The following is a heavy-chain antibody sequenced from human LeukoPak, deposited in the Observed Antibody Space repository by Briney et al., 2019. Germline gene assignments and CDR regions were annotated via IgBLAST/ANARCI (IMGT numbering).Heavy chain of an antibody. CDR2: INQDGGTT. Sequence: GGSLRLSCAASGFTFRNFWMSWVRQAPGKGPEWVANINQDGGTTYYVASVKGRFTISRDNAKNSLSLQMSSLRAEDTAVYYCTKDRQGPNQYHMDVWGKGSTVTVSS. CDR3: TKDRQGPNQYHMDV. J-gene: IGHJ6*03. CDR1: GFTFRNFW. V-gene: IGHV3-7*01.